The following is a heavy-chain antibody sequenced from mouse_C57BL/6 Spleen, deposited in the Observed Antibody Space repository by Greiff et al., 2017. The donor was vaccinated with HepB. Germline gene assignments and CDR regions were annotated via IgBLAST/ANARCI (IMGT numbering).Heavy chain of an antibody. CDR3: ARERGLRYFDV. Sequence: VQLKESGPGLVKPSQSLSLTCSVTGYSITSGYYWNWIRQFPGNKLEWMGYISYDGSNNYNPSLKNRISITRDTSKNQFFLKLNSVTTEDTATYYCARERGLRYFDVWGTGTTVTVSS. V-gene: IGHV3-6*01. CDR2: ISYDGSN. J-gene: IGHJ1*03. D-gene: IGHD2-2*01. CDR1: GYSITSGYY.